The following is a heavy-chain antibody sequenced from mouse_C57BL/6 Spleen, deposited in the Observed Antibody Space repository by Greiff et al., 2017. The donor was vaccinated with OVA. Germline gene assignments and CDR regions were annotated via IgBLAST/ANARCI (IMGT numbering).Heavy chain of an antibody. J-gene: IGHJ3*01. D-gene: IGHD1-1*01. CDR3: TTRYGSS. V-gene: IGHV14-4*01. CDR1: GFNIKDDY. Sequence: EVMLVESGAELVRPGASVKLSCTASGFNIKDDYMHWVKQRPEQGLEWIGWIDPENGDTEYASKFQGKATITADTSSNTAYLQLSSLTSEDTAVYYCTTRYGSSGGQGTLVTVSA. CDR2: IDPENGDT.